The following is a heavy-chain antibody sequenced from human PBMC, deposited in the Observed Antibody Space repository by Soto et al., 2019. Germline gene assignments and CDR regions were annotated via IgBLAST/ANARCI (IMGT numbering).Heavy chain of an antibody. Sequence: PGGSLRLSCAASGFTFSSYAMNWVRQAPGKGLEWVSVISGSGGSTFYADSVKGRFTISRDNSKNTLYLQMNSPRAEDTAVYYCAKDSHYFGSGSLDYRGQGTLVTVSS. CDR2: ISGSGGST. CDR3: AKDSHYFGSGSLDY. J-gene: IGHJ4*02. CDR1: GFTFSSYA. V-gene: IGHV3-23*01. D-gene: IGHD3-10*01.